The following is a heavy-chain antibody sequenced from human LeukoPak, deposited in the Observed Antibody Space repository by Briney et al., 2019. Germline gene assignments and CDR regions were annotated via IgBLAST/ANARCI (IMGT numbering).Heavy chain of an antibody. CDR2: IWPGDSDT. J-gene: IGHJ5*02. CDR1: GYDFTTYW. Sequence: GESLKISCNISGYDFTTYWIGWVRQMTGKGLECMGIIWPGDSDTRYSPSFQGQVTISADTTISTVYLQWSSLKVSDTAIYYCARRGRGDWFDPWRQGTLVTVSS. V-gene: IGHV5-51*01. CDR3: ARRGRGDWFDP. D-gene: IGHD1-26*01.